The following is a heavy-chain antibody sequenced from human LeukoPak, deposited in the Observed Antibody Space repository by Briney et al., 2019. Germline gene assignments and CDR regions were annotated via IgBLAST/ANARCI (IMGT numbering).Heavy chain of an antibody. V-gene: IGHV3-33*01. CDR3: VRDVTPSIAYGLDV. J-gene: IGHJ6*02. CDR1: GFNFNTHG. D-gene: IGHD6-6*01. Sequence: GGSLRLSCTASGFNFNTHGMHWVRQAPGKGLEWLAVIWYDASDKFYADSVEGRFTISRDNSKDTLYLQMNSLRAEDTAVYYCVRDVTPSIAYGLDVWGQGTTVIVSS. CDR2: IWYDASDK.